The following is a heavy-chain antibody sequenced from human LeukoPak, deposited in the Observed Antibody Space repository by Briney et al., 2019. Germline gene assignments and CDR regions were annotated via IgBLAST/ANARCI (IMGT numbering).Heavy chain of an antibody. CDR3: ARDALKYYYDSSGYYSLDN. Sequence: PGGSLRLSCAVSGFTFSSYSMHWVRQAPGKGLEWVAIIWYDGSNKYYADSVKGRFTISRDNSKSTLYLQMNGLRAEDTAVYYCARDALKYYYDSSGYYSLDNWGQGTLVTVSS. J-gene: IGHJ4*02. CDR1: GFTFSSYS. V-gene: IGHV3-33*01. CDR2: IWYDGSNK. D-gene: IGHD3-22*01.